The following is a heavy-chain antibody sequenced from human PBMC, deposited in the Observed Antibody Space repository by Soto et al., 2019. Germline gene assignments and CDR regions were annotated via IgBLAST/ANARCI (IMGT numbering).Heavy chain of an antibody. V-gene: IGHV3-66*01. D-gene: IGHD6-19*01. Sequence: PGGSLRLSCAVSGFTVSNNYMSWVRQAPGKGLEWVSAIYSGGTTYYTDSVKGRFTISRDNSKNTVYLQMDSLRAEDTAVYYCARGNTGWHFDYWGQGTLVTVSS. J-gene: IGHJ4*02. CDR2: IYSGGTT. CDR3: ARGNTGWHFDY. CDR1: GFTVSNNY.